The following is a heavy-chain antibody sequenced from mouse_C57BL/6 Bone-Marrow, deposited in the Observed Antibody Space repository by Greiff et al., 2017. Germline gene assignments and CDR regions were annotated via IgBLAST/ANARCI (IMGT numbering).Heavy chain of an antibody. CDR3: ARSGITTVVATYYAMDY. V-gene: IGHV1-81*01. CDR2: IYPRSGNT. J-gene: IGHJ4*01. D-gene: IGHD1-1*01. Sequence: QVQLKQSGAELARPGASVKLSCKASGYTFTSYGISWVKQRTGQGLEWIGEIYPRSGNTYYNEKFKGKATLTADKSSSTAYMELRSLTSEDSAVYFCARSGITTVVATYYAMDYWGQGTSVTVSS. CDR1: GYTFTSYG.